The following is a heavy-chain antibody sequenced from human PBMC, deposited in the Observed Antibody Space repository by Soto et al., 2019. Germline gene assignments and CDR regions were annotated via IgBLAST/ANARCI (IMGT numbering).Heavy chain of an antibody. D-gene: IGHD1-1*01. CDR1: GFTFSSYG. V-gene: IGHV3-30*18. CDR3: AKSVYNWNDGFFDY. J-gene: IGHJ4*02. CDR2: ISYDGNNK. Sequence: QVQLVESGGGVVQPGRSLRLSCAASGFTFSSYGMHWVRQAPGKGLEWVAVISYDGNNKYYADSVKGRFTISRDNSKNTLYLQMNCLRAEDTAVYYCAKSVYNWNDGFFDYWGQGTLVTVSS.